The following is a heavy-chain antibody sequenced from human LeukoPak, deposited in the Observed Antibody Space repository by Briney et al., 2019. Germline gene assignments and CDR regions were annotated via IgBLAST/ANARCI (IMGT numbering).Heavy chain of an antibody. CDR3: ARVSITGYYYYMDV. CDR1: GFTFSNAW. CDR2: ITSSSNSI. J-gene: IGHJ6*03. D-gene: IGHD5-24*01. V-gene: IGHV3-48*01. Sequence: GGSLRLSCAASGFTFSNAWMSWVRQAPGKGLEWLSYITSSSNSIYYADSVKGRFTISRDNAQNSLFLQMNSLRAEDTAVYYCARVSITGYYYYMDVWGKGTTVTVSS.